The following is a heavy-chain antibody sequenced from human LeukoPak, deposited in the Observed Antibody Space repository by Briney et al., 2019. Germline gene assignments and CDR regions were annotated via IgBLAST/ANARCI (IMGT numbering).Heavy chain of an antibody. CDR3: ASTVASPNWFDP. Sequence: SETLSLTCAVYGGSFSGYYWSWIRQPPGKGLEWIGEINRSGSTNYNPSLKSRVTISVDTSKNQFSLKLSSVTAADTAVYYCASTVASPNWFDPWGQGTLVTVSS. D-gene: IGHD6-19*01. CDR1: GGSFSGYY. V-gene: IGHV4-34*01. J-gene: IGHJ5*02. CDR2: INRSGST.